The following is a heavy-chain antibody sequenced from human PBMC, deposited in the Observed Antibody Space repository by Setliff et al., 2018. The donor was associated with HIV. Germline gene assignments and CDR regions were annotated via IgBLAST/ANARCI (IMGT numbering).Heavy chain of an antibody. D-gene: IGHD2-21*01. Sequence: PGGSLRLSCAASGFNFNFFAVYWVRQAPGKGLEWVSSISSISTYIYYADSVKGRFTISRDNAKNSLYLQMNSLRAEDTAVYYCATDPRRLSYWGQGTLVTVSS. V-gene: IGHV3-21*01. CDR2: ISSISTYI. CDR1: GFNFNFFA. CDR3: ATDPRRLSY. J-gene: IGHJ4*02.